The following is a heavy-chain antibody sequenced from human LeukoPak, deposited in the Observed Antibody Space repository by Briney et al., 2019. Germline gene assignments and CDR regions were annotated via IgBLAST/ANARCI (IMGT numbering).Heavy chain of an antibody. CDR1: GFTFSSYW. CDR2: INQDGGER. D-gene: IGHD2-21*02. CDR3: ARDTAGFDY. V-gene: IGHV3-7*03. Sequence: GSLRLSCAASGFTFSSYWMSWVRQAPGKGLEWVANINQDGGERYYVDSVKGRFTISRDNAKNSLYLQMNSLRAEDTAVYYCARDTAGFDYWGQGSLVTVSS. J-gene: IGHJ4*02.